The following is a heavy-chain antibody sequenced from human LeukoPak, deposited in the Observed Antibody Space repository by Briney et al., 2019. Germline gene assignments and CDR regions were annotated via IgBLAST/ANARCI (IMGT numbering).Heavy chain of an antibody. CDR1: GYTFTGYY. V-gene: IGHV1-2*06. J-gene: IGHJ4*02. CDR2: INPNSGGT. D-gene: IGHD3-22*01. CDR3: ATSRGNYYDSSGYYIDY. Sequence: PSVKVSCKASGYTFTGYYIHWVRQAPGQGLEWMGRINPNSGGTNSAQKFQGRVTMTRDTSISTAYMELSSLRSEDTAVYYCATSRGNYYDSSGYYIDYWGQGTLVTVSS.